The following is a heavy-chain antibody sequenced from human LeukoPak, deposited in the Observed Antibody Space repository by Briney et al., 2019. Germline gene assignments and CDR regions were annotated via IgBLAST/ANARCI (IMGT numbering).Heavy chain of an antibody. CDR3: ARSIVVVVAATRISWFDP. D-gene: IGHD2-15*01. J-gene: IGHJ5*02. CDR2: ISSSGGTI. Sequence: PGGSLRLSCAASGFTFSSYEMNWVRQAPGKGLEWVSYISSSGGTIYYADSVKGRFTISRDNAKNSLYLQMNSLRAEDTAVYYCARSIVVVVAATRISWFDPWGQGTLVTVSS. CDR1: GFTFSSYE. V-gene: IGHV3-48*03.